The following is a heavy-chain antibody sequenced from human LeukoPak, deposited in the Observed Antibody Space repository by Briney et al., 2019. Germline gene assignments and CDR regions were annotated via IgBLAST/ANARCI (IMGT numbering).Heavy chain of an antibody. CDR3: ARVVTAMGGDYYYYYMDV. J-gene: IGHJ6*03. V-gene: IGHV4-59*01. CDR2: IYYSGST. D-gene: IGHD5-18*01. Sequence: SQTLSLTCTVSGGSISSYYWSWIRQPPGKGLEWIGYIYYSGSTNYNPSLKSRVTISVDTSKNQFSLKLSSVTAADTAVYYCARVVTAMGGDYYYYYMDVWGKGTTVTISS. CDR1: GGSISSYY.